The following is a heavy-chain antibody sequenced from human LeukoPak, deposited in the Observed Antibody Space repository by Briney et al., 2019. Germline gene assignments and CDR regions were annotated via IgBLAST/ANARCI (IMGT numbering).Heavy chain of an antibody. D-gene: IGHD5-24*01. V-gene: IGHV1-2*02. J-gene: IGHJ4*02. CDR1: GYTFTGYY. CDR3: ARVAGDGYNLYYFDY. Sequence: ASVKVSCKASGYTFTGYYMHWVRQAPGQGLEWMGWINPNSGGTNYAQKFQGRVTMTRDTSISTAYMELSRLRSDDTAVYYCARVAGDGYNLYYFDYWGQGTLVTVSS. CDR2: INPNSGGT.